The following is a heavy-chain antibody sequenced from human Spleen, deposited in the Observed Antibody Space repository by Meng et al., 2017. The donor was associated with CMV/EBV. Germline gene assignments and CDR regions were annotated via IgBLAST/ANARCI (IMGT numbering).Heavy chain of an antibody. CDR3: AREGIVGATTGFDY. CDR2: IYYSGST. Sequence: PLPGSAPGLGKPSETLSLTCTVSGGSISSSSYYWGWIRQPPGKGLEWIGSIYYSGSTYYNPSLKSRVTISVDTSKNQFSLKLSSVTAADTAVYYCAREGIVGATTGFDYWGQGTLVTVSS. CDR1: GGSISSSSYY. J-gene: IGHJ4*02. V-gene: IGHV4-39*07. D-gene: IGHD1-26*01.